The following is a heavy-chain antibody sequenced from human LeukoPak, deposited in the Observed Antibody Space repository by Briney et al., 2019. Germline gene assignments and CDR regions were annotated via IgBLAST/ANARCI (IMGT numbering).Heavy chain of an antibody. J-gene: IGHJ5*02. Sequence: SETLSLTCTVSGGSISSSSYYWGWIRQPPGKGLEWIGSIYYSGSSNYNPSLKSRVTISVDTSKNQFSLELSSVTAADTAVYYCARGSTSPYGPWGQGTLVTVSS. V-gene: IGHV4-39*07. CDR3: ARGSTSPYGP. CDR1: GGSISSSSYY. CDR2: IYYSGSS. D-gene: IGHD2-2*01.